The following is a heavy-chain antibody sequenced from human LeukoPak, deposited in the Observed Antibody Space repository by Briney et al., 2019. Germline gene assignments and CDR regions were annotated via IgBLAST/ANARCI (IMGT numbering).Heavy chain of an antibody. CDR1: GGSFSSYA. CDR3: ATSPLVVPADNGAFDI. Sequence: SVKVSCKASGGSFSSYAISWVRQAPGQGLEWMGGIMPIFGTANYAQKFQGRVTMTEDTSTDTAYMELSSLRSEDTAVYYCATSPLVVPADNGAFDIWGQGTMVTVAS. CDR2: IMPIFGTA. D-gene: IGHD2-2*01. V-gene: IGHV1-69*06. J-gene: IGHJ3*02.